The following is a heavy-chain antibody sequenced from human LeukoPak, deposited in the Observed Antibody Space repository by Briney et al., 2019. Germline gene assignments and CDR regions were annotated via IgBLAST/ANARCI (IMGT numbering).Heavy chain of an antibody. J-gene: IGHJ6*02. CDR2: IIPILGIA. D-gene: IGHD2-15*01. CDR1: GGAFSSYA. V-gene: IGHV1-69*04. CDR3: ARPLLPPSCSGGSCYEYYYYGMDV. Sequence: SVKVSCKASGGAFSSYAISWVRQAPGQGLEWMGRIIPILGIANYAQKFQGRVTITADKSTSTAYMELSSLRSEDTAVYYCARPLLPPSCSGGSCYEYYYYGMDVWGQGTTVTVSS.